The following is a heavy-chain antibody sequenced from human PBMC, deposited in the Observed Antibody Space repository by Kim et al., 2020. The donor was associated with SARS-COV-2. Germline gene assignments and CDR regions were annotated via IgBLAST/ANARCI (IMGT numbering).Heavy chain of an antibody. CDR2: INHSGST. CDR1: GGSFSGYY. V-gene: IGHV4-34*01. D-gene: IGHD6-19*01. CDR3: ARGVQQGPVIGYYFDY. J-gene: IGHJ4*01. Sequence: SETLSLTCAVYGGSFSGYYWSWIRQPPGKGLEWIGEINHSGSTNYNPSLKSRVTISVDTSKNQFSLKLSSVTAADTAVYYCARGVQQGPVIGYYFDYWR.